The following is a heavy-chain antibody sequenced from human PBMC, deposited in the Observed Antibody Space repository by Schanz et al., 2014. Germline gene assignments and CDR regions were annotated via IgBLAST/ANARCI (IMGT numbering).Heavy chain of an antibody. V-gene: IGHV3-23*01. D-gene: IGHD1-1*01. CDR2: FDAHDGRA. CDR1: GLIFSNYV. J-gene: IGHJ4*02. Sequence: EVQLLESGGGLVQPGGSLKLSCAASGLIFSNYVMSWVRQAPGKGLEWVSGFDAHDGRAYYADSVKGRFTISRDNAKNSLYLEMNSLRAEDTALYYCARDRRNADLDYWGQGTLVTVSS. CDR3: ARDRRNADLDY.